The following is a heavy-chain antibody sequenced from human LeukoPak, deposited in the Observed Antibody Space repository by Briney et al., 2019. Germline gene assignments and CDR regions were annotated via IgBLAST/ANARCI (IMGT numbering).Heavy chain of an antibody. CDR3: ARGRRVTPYYYMDV. CDR2: INHSGST. J-gene: IGHJ6*03. V-gene: IGHV4-34*01. Sequence: SETLSLTCAVYGGSFSGYYWSWIRQPPGKGLEGIGEINHSGSTNYNPSLKSRVTISVDTSKNQFSLKLSSVTAADTAVYYCARGRRVTPYYYMDVWGKGNTVTVSS. CDR1: GGSFSGYY.